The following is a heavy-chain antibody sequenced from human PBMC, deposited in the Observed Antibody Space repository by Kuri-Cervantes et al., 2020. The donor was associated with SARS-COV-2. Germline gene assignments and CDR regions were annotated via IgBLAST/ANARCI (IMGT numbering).Heavy chain of an antibody. CDR1: GYTFTSYY. Sequence: ASVKVSCEASGYTFTSYYMHWVRQAPGQGLEWMGIINPSGGSTSYAQKFQGRVTITADKSTSTSYMELSSLRSEDTAVYYCAISTIFGVVRLYYYYGMDVWGQGTTVTVSS. D-gene: IGHD3-3*01. V-gene: IGHV1-46*01. J-gene: IGHJ6*02. CDR3: AISTIFGVVRLYYYYGMDV. CDR2: INPSGGST.